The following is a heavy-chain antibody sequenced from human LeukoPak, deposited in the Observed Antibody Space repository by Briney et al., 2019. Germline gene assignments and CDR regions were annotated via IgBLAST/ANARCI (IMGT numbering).Heavy chain of an antibody. V-gene: IGHV3-53*01. D-gene: IGHD3-10*01. CDR1: GFTFSDYY. J-gene: IGHJ4*02. CDR2: IYSGGAT. Sequence: GGSLRLSCAASGFTFSDYYMSWIRQAPGKGLEWVSVIYSGGATYFADSVKGRFTISRDNSKNTLYLQMNSLRIDDTATYYCAKGVGVRGIIPQTLDYWGQGTLVLVSS. CDR3: AKGVGVRGIIPQTLDY.